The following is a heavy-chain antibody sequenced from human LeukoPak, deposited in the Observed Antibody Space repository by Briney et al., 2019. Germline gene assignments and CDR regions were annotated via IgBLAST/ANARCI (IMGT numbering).Heavy chain of an antibody. CDR2: ISGSGGST. V-gene: IGHV3-23*01. CDR3: AKGGSGSYIGY. CDR1: GFTFSSYA. Sequence: GGSLRLSCAASGFTFSSYAMSWVRQAPGKGLEWVSAISGSGGSTYYADSVKGRFTISRDNSKNTLYLQMNSLRAEDTAVYYRAKGGSGSYIGYWGQGTLVTVSS. J-gene: IGHJ4*02. D-gene: IGHD3-10*01.